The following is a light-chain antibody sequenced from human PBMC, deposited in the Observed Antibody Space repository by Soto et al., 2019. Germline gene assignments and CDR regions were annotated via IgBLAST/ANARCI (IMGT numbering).Light chain of an antibody. CDR3: QQYGSSPRT. J-gene: IGKJ1*01. Sequence: EIVLTQSPGTLSLSPGERATLSCRASQSVSSSYLAWYQQKPGQAPRLLIQGVSSRATGIPDRFSGSGSGTDFTLTISRLEPQDFAVYYCQQYGSSPRTFGQGTKVEIK. V-gene: IGKV3-20*01. CDR1: QSVSSSY. CDR2: GVS.